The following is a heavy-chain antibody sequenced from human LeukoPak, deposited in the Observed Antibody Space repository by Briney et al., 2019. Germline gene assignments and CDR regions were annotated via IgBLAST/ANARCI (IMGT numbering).Heavy chain of an antibody. CDR2: IYNTGTT. CDR3: AKDGGAVPATTLFSRNYYYYYGIDV. Sequence: GGSLRLSCAVSGFTVSGNHVTWVRQAPGKGLAWVSTIYNTGTTNYADSVKGRFTISRDNSKNTVYLQMNSLRAEDTAVYYCAKDGGAVPATTLFSRNYYYYYGIDVWGLGTTVTVSS. V-gene: IGHV3-53*01. CDR1: GFTVSGNH. D-gene: IGHD2-2*01. J-gene: IGHJ6*02.